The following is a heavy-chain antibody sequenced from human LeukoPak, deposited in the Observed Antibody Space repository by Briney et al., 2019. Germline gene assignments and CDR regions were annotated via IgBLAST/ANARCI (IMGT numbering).Heavy chain of an antibody. CDR2: IKQDGSEK. CDR1: GFTFSSYW. V-gene: IGHV3-7*03. CDR3: ARVKHGGGGVIADPYFDY. J-gene: IGHJ4*02. D-gene: IGHD3-16*02. Sequence: GGSLRLSCAASGFTFSSYWMSWVHQAPGKGLEWVANIKQDGSEKYYVDSVKGRFTISRDNAKNSLYLQMNSLRAEDTAVYYCARVKHGGGGVIADPYFDYWGQGTLVTVSS.